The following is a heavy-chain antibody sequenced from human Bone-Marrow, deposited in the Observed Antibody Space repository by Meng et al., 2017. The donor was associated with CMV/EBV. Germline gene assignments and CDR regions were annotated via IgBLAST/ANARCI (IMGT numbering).Heavy chain of an antibody. CDR3: ARTSRLAVAGTKYYFDY. CDR2: ISAYNGNT. J-gene: IGHJ4*02. Sequence: ASVKVSCKASGYTFTSYGISWVRQAPGQGLEWMGWISAYNGNTNYAQKLQGRVTMTTDTSTSTAYMELRSLRSDDTAVYYCARTSRLAVAGTKYYFDYWGQGTRVTVSS. V-gene: IGHV1-18*01. D-gene: IGHD6-19*01. CDR1: GYTFTSYG.